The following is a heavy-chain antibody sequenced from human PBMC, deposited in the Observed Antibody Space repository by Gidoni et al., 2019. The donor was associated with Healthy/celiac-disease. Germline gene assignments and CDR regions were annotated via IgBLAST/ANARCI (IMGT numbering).Heavy chain of an antibody. Sequence: QVQLQESGPGLVKPSQTLSLTCTVSVGPISRGVYYWSWIRQHPGKGLEWIGYIYYSGSTYYNPALKSRVTISVDTSKNQFSLKLSSVTAADTAVYYCARETIVVVVAATGGAFDIWGQGTMVTVSS. D-gene: IGHD2-15*01. J-gene: IGHJ3*02. CDR2: IYYSGST. CDR3: ARETIVVVVAATGGAFDI. CDR1: VGPISRGVYY. V-gene: IGHV4-31*03.